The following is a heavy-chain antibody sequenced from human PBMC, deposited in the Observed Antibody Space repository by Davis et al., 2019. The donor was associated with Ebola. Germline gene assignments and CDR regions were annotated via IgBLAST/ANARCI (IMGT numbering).Heavy chain of an antibody. J-gene: IGHJ4*02. D-gene: IGHD4-23*01. CDR1: GFTFNAYT. CDR2: ITNYGDTT. CDR3: ARNSPGGEVDY. V-gene: IGHV3-64*04. Sequence: GGSLRLSCSASGFTFNAYTMQWVRQGPGKGLRYVSAITNYGDTTYYADSVKGRFTISRDNSKNTLYLQMNSLRAEDAAVYYCARNSPGGEVDYWGQGTLVTVSS.